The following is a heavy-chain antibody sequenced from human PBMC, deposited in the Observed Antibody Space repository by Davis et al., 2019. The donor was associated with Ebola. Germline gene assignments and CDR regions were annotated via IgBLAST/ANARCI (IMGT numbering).Heavy chain of an antibody. Sequence: GGSLRLSCAASGFTFSSYSMNWVRQAPGKGLEWVSYISSSSSTIYYADSVKGRFTISRDNSKNTLYLQMNSLRAEDTAVYYCAKDSLRDYYYYGMDVWGQGTTVTVSS. CDR2: ISSSSSTI. CDR3: AKDSLRDYYYYGMDV. V-gene: IGHV3-48*01. CDR1: GFTFSSYS. D-gene: IGHD4-17*01. J-gene: IGHJ6*02.